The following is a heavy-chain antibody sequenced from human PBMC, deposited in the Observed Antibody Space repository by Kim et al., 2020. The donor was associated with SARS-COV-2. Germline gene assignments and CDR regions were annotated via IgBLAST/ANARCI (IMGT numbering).Heavy chain of an antibody. J-gene: IGHJ6*02. Sequence: GGSLRLSCVASGFTFSDYWMNWVRQIPGEGLVWVSRIKSDGIGTTYADSVRGRFIISRDNAKNTLHLEMNSLTIEDTAVYYCASWPGGADTTPVRSPYVYSGIDVWGQGTTVTVSS. V-gene: IGHV3-74*01. CDR3: ASWPGGADTTPVRSPYVYSGIDV. D-gene: IGHD2-15*01. CDR1: GFTFSDYW. CDR2: IKSDGIGT.